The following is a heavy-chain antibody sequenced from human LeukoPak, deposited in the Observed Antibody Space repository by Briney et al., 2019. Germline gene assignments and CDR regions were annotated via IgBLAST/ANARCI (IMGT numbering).Heavy chain of an antibody. V-gene: IGHV4-4*07. CDR2: IYTRGST. CDR3: ARGRYCSADICSGGDAFDI. D-gene: IGHD2-15*01. CDR1: GGSINNYY. J-gene: IGHJ3*02. Sequence: SETLSLTCTVPGGSINNYYWSWIRQPAGKGLEWIGRIYTRGSTNYHPTLKSRVTMSVDTSKNQCSLKLSSVTAADTAVYYCARGRYCSADICSGGDAFDIWGQGTMVSVSS.